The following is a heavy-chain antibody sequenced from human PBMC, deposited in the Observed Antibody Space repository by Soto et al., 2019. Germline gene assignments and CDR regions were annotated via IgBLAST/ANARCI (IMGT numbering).Heavy chain of an antibody. J-gene: IGHJ6*03. V-gene: IGHV4-59*01. CDR1: GGSISSYY. D-gene: IGHD5-12*01. CDR3: ARAQGDIVATYYYYYMDV. CDR2: IYYSGST. Sequence: PSETLSLTCTVSGGSISSYYWSWIRQPPGKGLEWIGYIYYSGSTNYNPSLKSRVTISVDTSKNQFSLKLSSVTAADTAVYYCARAQGDIVATYYYYYMDVWGKGTTVTVSS.